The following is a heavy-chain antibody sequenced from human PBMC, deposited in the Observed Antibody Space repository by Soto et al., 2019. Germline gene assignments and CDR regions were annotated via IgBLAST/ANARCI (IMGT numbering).Heavy chain of an antibody. Sequence: ASVKVSCKASGYTFTSYGISWVRQAPGQGLERMGWISAYNGNTNYAQKLQGRVTMTTDTSTSTAYMELRSLRSDDTAVYYCARVSRFHIEAAGTGWFAPRGQGTLVTVSA. V-gene: IGHV1-18*01. D-gene: IGHD6-13*01. CDR2: ISAYNGNT. CDR3: ARVSRFHIEAAGTGWFAP. CDR1: GYTFTSYG. J-gene: IGHJ5*02.